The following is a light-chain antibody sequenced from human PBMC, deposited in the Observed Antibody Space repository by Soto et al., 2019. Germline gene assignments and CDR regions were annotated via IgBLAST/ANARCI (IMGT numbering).Light chain of an antibody. CDR2: GAS. V-gene: IGKV3-15*01. CDR1: QSVSSN. CDR3: QQYNNWPHLT. J-gene: IGKJ4*01. Sequence: EIVMTQSPATLSVSPGERATLSCRASQSVSSNLAWYQQKPGQAPRLLIYGASTRATGIPARFSGSGSGTEFTLTISSLQSEDFAVYYCQQYNNWPHLTFGGGTKWIS.